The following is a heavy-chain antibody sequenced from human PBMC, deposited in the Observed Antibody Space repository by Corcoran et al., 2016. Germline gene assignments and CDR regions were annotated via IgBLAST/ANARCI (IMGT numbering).Heavy chain of an antibody. D-gene: IGHD6-6*01. CDR3: ARVGYSSSSMDY. V-gene: IGHV3-7*01. Sequence: EVQLVESGGGLVQPGGSLRLSCAASGFTFSNYWMSWARQAPGKGLEWMANINQDGGIKYYLDSVKGRFTISRDNAKNSVSLQMNSLKAEDTAVYYCARVGYSSSSMDYWGQGTLVTVPS. J-gene: IGHJ4*02. CDR2: INQDGGIK. CDR1: GFTFSNYW.